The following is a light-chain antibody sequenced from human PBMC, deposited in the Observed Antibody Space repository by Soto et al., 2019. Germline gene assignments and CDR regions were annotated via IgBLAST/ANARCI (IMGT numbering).Light chain of an antibody. CDR1: QGVRNY. CDR2: ETS. J-gene: IGKJ5*01. CDR3: QQRSNWPIT. Sequence: EIVLTQSPGTLSLSPGERATLSCRASQGVRNYLDWYQQKPGQVPRLLIYETSNRATGVPARFSGSGSGTDYTLNITSLEPEDFAVYYCQQRSNWPITFGQGTRLEIK. V-gene: IGKV3-11*01.